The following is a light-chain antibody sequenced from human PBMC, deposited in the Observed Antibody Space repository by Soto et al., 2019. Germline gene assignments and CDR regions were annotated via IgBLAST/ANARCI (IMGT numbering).Light chain of an antibody. V-gene: IGKV3-20*01. J-gene: IGKJ3*01. CDR1: HSVSSSY. CDR3: QHYGSSPIFS. Sequence: EIVLTQSPGTLSLSPGERATLSCRASHSVSSSYLAWYQPKPGQTPRLPIYGASSRATGIPDRFSGSGSWTDLSVTISSLEPEGFAVYYCQHYGSSPIFSFVRGTRVDIK. CDR2: GAS.